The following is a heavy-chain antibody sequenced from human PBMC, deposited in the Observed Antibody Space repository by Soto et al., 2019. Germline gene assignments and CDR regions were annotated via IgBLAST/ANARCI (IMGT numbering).Heavy chain of an antibody. Sequence: SETLSLTCAVYGGSFSGYYWSWIRQPPGKGLEWIGEINHSGSTNYNPSLKSRVTISVDTSKNQFSLKLSSVTAADTAVYYCARDYPSFRPSRYYYGSGSYPYGMDVWGQGTTVT. CDR2: INHSGST. D-gene: IGHD3-10*01. CDR3: ARDYPSFRPSRYYYGSGSYPYGMDV. V-gene: IGHV4-34*01. CDR1: GGSFSGYY. J-gene: IGHJ6*02.